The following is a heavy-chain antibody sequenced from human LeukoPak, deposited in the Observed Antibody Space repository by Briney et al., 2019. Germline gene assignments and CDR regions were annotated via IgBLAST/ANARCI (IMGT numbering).Heavy chain of an antibody. CDR3: ARDRYSGSYALYYYYGMDV. Sequence: GASVKVSCKASGGTFSSYAISWVRQAPGQGLEWMGGIIPIFGTANYAQKFQGRVTITADESTSTAYMELGSLRSEDTAVYYCARDRYSGSYALYYYYGMDVWGQGTTVTVSS. D-gene: IGHD1-26*01. J-gene: IGHJ6*02. CDR1: GGTFSSYA. V-gene: IGHV1-69*01. CDR2: IIPIFGTA.